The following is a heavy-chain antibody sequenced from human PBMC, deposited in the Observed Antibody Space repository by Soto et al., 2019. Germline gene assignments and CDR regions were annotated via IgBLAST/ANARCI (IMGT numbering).Heavy chain of an antibody. D-gene: IGHD3-22*01. V-gene: IGHV1-69*13. Sequence: SVKVSCKASGGTFSSYAISWVRQAPGQGLEWMGGIIPIFGTANYAQKFQGRVTITADESTSTAYMELSSLRSEDTAVYYCARDPVARYYDSSGYPNWFDPWGQGTLVTVPQ. CDR1: GGTFSSYA. J-gene: IGHJ5*02. CDR3: ARDPVARYYDSSGYPNWFDP. CDR2: IIPIFGTA.